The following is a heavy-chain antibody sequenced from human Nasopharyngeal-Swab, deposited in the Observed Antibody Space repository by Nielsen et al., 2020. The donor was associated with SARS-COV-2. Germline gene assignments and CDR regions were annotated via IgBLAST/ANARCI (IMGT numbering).Heavy chain of an antibody. CDR3: ASGYSSFDP. D-gene: IGHD6-19*01. CDR2: IHTSGTT. V-gene: IGHV4-4*07. J-gene: IGHJ5*02. CDR1: GASISRYY. Sequence: SETLSLTCTVSGASISRYYWSWLRQPAGKGPEWIGRIHTSGTTNYNASLKSRVTMSVDTSKNQISLKLSSVTAADTAMYSCASGYSSFDPWGQGTLVTVSS.